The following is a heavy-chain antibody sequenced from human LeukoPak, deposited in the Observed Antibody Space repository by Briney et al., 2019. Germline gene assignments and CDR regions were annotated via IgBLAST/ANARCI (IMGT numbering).Heavy chain of an antibody. CDR1: GYTFTSYG. Sequence: GASVKVSCXASGYTFTSYGISWVRLAPGQGLEWMGWISAYNGNTNYAQKLQGRVTMTTDTSTSTAYMELRSLRSDDTAVYYCASMHYDSSGYQEYFQHWGQGTLVTVSS. CDR2: ISAYNGNT. V-gene: IGHV1-18*01. CDR3: ASMHYDSSGYQEYFQH. J-gene: IGHJ1*01. D-gene: IGHD3-22*01.